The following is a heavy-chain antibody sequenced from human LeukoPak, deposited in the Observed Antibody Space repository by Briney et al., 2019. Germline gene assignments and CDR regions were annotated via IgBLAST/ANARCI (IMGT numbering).Heavy chain of an antibody. D-gene: IGHD3-22*01. J-gene: IGHJ2*01. CDR3: ARVNYYDLFFDL. Sequence: GGSLRLSCAASGFTFSSYSMNWVRQAPGKGLEWVSSISSSSSYRYYADSVKGRFTISRDNAKKSLYLQMNSLRAEDTAVYYCARVNYYDLFFDLWGRGTVVTVSS. CDR2: ISSSSSYR. V-gene: IGHV3-21*01. CDR1: GFTFSSYS.